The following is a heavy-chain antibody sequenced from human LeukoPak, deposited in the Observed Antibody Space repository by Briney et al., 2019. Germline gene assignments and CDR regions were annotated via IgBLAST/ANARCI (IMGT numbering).Heavy chain of an antibody. J-gene: IGHJ4*02. CDR1: GFTLRSYS. CDR2: ISSSSSYI. Sequence: GGSLRLSCAASGFTLRSYSMNWVRQAPGKGLEGVSSISSSSSYIYYADSVKGRFTISRDNAKNSLYLQMNSLRAEDTAVYYCARDIEAAGLFLDYWGQGTLVTVSS. V-gene: IGHV3-21*01. D-gene: IGHD6-13*01. CDR3: ARDIEAAGLFLDY.